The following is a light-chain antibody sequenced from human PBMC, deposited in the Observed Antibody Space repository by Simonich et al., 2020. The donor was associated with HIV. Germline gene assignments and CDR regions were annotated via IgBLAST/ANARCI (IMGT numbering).Light chain of an antibody. CDR1: QGVSRW. CDR2: AVS. V-gene: IGKV1-12*01. J-gene: IGKJ4*01. CDR3: QQYYSYPLT. Sequence: DIQMTPSPSSVSASVGDRVTITCRASQGVSRWLAWYQQKPGRAPKLLIYAVSTLQTGVPSRFNGSGSGTDFTLTISCLQSEDVATYFWQQYYSYPLTCGGGTKVEIK.